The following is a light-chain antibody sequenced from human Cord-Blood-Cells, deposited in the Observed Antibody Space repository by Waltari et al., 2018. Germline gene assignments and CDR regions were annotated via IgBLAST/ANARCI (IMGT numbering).Light chain of an antibody. Sequence: DIQMAQPSSSLSASVGDRVTITCRASQSISSYLNWYQQKPGKAPKLLIYAASSLQSGVPSRFSGSGSGTDFTLTISSLQPEDFATYYCQQSYSTPATFGGGTKVEIK. CDR3: QQSYSTPAT. V-gene: IGKV1-39*01. CDR2: AAS. CDR1: QSISSY. J-gene: IGKJ4*01.